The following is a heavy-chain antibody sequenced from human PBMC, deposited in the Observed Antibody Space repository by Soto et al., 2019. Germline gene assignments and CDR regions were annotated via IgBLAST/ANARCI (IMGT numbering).Heavy chain of an antibody. CDR2: IYYSGGT. CDR3: ARRYGDYIDF. V-gene: IGHV4-59*08. Sequence: SETLSLTCTVSGGSISSYYWSWIRQPPGKGLEWIGYIYYSGGTNYNPSLKSRVTISVATSKNQFSLKLSSVTAADTAVYYCARRYGDYIDFWGQRTLVTVSS. D-gene: IGHD4-17*01. J-gene: IGHJ4*02. CDR1: GGSISSYY.